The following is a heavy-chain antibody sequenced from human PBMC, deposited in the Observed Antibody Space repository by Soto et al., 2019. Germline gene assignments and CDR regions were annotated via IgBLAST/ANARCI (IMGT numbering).Heavy chain of an antibody. J-gene: IGHJ4*02. CDR3: AREEPSGEGAYDY. CDR2: ISCDGSNK. D-gene: IGHD1-26*01. V-gene: IGHV3-30-3*01. Sequence: QVQLVESGGGVVQPGRSLRLSCAASGFTFSSYAMHWVRQATGTGLEWVAVISCDGSNKYYADSVKCRFTISRDNSKNTLYLQMNSLRAEHTAVYYCAREEPSGEGAYDYWGQGTLFTVSS. CDR1: GFTFSSYA.